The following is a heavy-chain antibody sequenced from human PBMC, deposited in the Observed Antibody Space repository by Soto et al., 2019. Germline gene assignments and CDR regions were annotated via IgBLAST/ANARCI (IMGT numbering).Heavy chain of an antibody. J-gene: IGHJ4*02. V-gene: IGHV3-11*05. CDR3: TGGQDNLAVNFDY. Sequence: QVQLVESGGGLVQPGGSLRLSCAASGSTFRGYYMSWIRQSPGKGREWLSYITSSSSYTHYADSVKGRFTISRDNAKNSLYLQMNSLRAEDTAVYYCTGGQDNLAVNFDYWGQGTPVTVSS. CDR2: ITSSSSYT. CDR1: GSTFRGYY. D-gene: IGHD1-1*01.